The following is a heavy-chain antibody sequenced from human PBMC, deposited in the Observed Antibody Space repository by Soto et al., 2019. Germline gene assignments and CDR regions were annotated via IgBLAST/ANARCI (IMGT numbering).Heavy chain of an antibody. D-gene: IGHD2-21*02. CDR1: GFDFSSDA. V-gene: IGHV3-23*01. J-gene: IGHJ4*02. CDR2: ISYNGGST. Sequence: VGSLRLSCAASGFDFSSDAMDWVRQAPGKGLEWISSISYNGGSTYYADSVKGRFTISRDISNNTLYLNLTSLRAEYTAVYYCSSHWPARLHTFDHWGQGTLVTVSS. CDR3: SSHWPARLHTFDH.